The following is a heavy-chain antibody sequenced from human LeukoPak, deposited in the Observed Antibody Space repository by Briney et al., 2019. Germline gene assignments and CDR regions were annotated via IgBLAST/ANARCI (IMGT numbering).Heavy chain of an antibody. CDR1: GFTFSSYS. CDR3: ARDSNYYGSGSYLDPLDY. Sequence: GSPRLSCAASGFTFSSYSMNWVRQAPGKGLEWVSYISSSSSTIYYADSVKGRFTISRDNAKNSLYLQMNSLRAEDTAVYYCARDSNYYGSGSYLDPLDYWGQGTLVTVSS. V-gene: IGHV3-48*01. D-gene: IGHD3-10*01. CDR2: ISSSSSTI. J-gene: IGHJ4*02.